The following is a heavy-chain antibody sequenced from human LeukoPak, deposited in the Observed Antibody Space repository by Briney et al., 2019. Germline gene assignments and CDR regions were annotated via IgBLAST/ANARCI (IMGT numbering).Heavy chain of an antibody. CDR3: ARGGVDLRNYYGSGSYYIPFDY. J-gene: IGHJ4*02. CDR2: IIPIRGIA. D-gene: IGHD3-10*01. CDR1: GGTFSSYA. Sequence: GASVKVSCKASGGTFSSYAISGVRQAPGQGREWRGRIIPIRGIANDARKFQGRVTIIADESTSTAYMEPSSMRSEDTAVYYSARGGVDLRNYYGSGSYYIPFDYWGQGTLVTVSS. V-gene: IGHV1-69*04.